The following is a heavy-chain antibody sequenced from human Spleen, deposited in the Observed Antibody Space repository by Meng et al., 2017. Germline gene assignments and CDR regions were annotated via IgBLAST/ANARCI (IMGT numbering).Heavy chain of an antibody. CDR1: GGSSCDYY. CDR3: ARGPTTMAHDFDY. CDR2: IHHSGST. Sequence: QTPLHLCGSVLSQASETLYLSCVLVGGSSCDYYWSWIPQPPGNGLESIGEIHHSGSTNYNPSLESRATISVDTSQNNLSLKLSSVTAADSAVYYCARGPTTMAHDFDYWGQGTLVTVSS. D-gene: IGHD4-11*01. V-gene: IGHV4-34*01. J-gene: IGHJ4*02.